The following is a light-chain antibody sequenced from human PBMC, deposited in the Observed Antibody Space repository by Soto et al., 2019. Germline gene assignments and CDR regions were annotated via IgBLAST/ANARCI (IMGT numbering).Light chain of an antibody. V-gene: IGLV2-14*03. J-gene: IGLJ1*01. CDR3: NSYTSSSTLV. Sequence: QSVLTQPASVSGSPGQSITISCTGTGSDVGGYNYVSWYQHHPGKVPKLIIYAVRERPSGVSNRFSGSKSGNTASLTISGFQPEDEADYYCNSYTSSSTLVFGTGTKVTVL. CDR1: GSDVGGYNY. CDR2: AVR.